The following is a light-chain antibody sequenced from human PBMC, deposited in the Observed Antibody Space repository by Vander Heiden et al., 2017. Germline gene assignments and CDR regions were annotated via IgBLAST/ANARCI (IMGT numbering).Light chain of an antibody. J-gene: IGKJ2*01. Sequence: DLQLTQSPSSLSASVGDRVTITCRASQSISSYLNWYQQKPGKAPKLLIYAASSLQSGVPSRFSGSGSGTDFTLTISSLQPEDFATYYCQQSDSTPYTFGRGTKLEIK. CDR1: QSISSY. CDR3: QQSDSTPYT. V-gene: IGKV1-39*01. CDR2: AAS.